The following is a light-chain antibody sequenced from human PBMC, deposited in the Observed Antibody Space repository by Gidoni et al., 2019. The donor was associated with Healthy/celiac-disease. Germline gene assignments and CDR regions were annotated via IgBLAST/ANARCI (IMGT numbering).Light chain of an antibody. CDR1: SSNVGGYNY. Sequence: QSALTQPASVSGSPGQSTTISCPGTSSNVGGYNYVSWYQQHPGKAPKLMIYEVSNRPSGVSNRFSGSKSGNTASLTISGLQAEDEADYYCSSYTSSSTRVFGGGTKLTVL. CDR3: SSYTSSSTRV. J-gene: IGLJ2*01. CDR2: EVS. V-gene: IGLV2-14*01.